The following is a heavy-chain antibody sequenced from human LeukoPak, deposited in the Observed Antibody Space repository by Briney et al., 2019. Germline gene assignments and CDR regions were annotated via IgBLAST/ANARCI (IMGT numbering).Heavy chain of an antibody. CDR2: ISGSGGST. CDR3: AKASCSSTSCAFDY. D-gene: IGHD2-2*01. J-gene: IGHJ4*02. CDR1: GFTFSNYA. V-gene: IGHV3-23*01. Sequence: GGSLRLSCAASGFTFSNYAMSWVRQAPGKGLEWVSAISGSGGSTYYADSVKGRFTISRDNSKNTLYLQMNSLRAEDTALYYCAKASCSSTSCAFDYWGQGTLVTVSS.